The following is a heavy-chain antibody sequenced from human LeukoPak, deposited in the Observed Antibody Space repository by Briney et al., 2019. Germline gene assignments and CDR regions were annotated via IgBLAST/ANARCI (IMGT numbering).Heavy chain of an antibody. CDR3: ARLGGSSWISDC. Sequence: SETLSLTCTVSGGSISSSGYYWGWIRQPPGKGLEWIGSIYYTGSTYYNPSLKSRVTISVDTSKNQFSLKLRSVTAADTTVYYCARLGGSSWISDCWGQGTLVTVSS. CDR1: GGSISSSGYY. J-gene: IGHJ4*02. V-gene: IGHV4-39*01. CDR2: IYYTGST. D-gene: IGHD6-13*01.